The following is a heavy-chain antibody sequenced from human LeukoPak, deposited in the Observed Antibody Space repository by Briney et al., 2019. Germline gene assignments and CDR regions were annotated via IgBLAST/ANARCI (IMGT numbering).Heavy chain of an antibody. CDR3: AKVINSGLHYYFDY. CDR2: ISHSSSGT. J-gene: IGHJ4*02. CDR1: GFSFSSYA. D-gene: IGHD3-10*01. Sequence: GGSLRLSFVGSGFSFSSYAMSWVRQAPGKGLEWVTAISHSSSGTYYVDSVKGRFSISRDNSKNTVYMQMNSLRAEDTAVYYCAKVINSGLHYYFDYWGQGTLVTVSS. V-gene: IGHV3-23*01.